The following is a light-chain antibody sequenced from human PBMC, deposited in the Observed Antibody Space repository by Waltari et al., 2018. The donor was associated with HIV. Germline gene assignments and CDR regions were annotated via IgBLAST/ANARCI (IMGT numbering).Light chain of an antibody. CDR1: RSNIRARPS. V-gene: IGLV1-40*01. Sequence: QSLLPPPPPVSGAPGQRVTIFCPGSRSNIRARPSFHWYQLLPGNAPKVVIFDNIDRPAGVPARFSGSRSGTSASLAINELRAEDEADYYCHSHAGNLGVFGGGTKVTVL. J-gene: IGLJ3*02. CDR2: DNI. CDR3: HSHAGNLGV.